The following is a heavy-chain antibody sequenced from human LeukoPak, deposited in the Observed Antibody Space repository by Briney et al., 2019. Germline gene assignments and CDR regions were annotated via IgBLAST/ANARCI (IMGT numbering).Heavy chain of an antibody. CDR1: GGSISSYY. D-gene: IGHD7-27*01. Sequence: PSETLSLTCSVSGGSISSYYWSWIRQPPGKGLEWVGYFYYSGTTNYNPSLKSRLTMSVDTSKNQFSLKLSSVTAADTAVYYCARDLSNRGRDYYYYMDVWGKGTTVTVSS. V-gene: IGHV4-59*12. CDR3: ARDLSNRGRDYYYYMDV. CDR2: FYYSGTT. J-gene: IGHJ6*03.